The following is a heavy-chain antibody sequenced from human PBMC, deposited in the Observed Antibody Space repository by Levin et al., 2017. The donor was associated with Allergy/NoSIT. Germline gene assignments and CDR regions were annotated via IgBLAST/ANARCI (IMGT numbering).Heavy chain of an antibody. CDR2: IKTDGSSA. CDR3: ARKMVRGIDDPFDM. D-gene: IGHD3-10*01. Sequence: ESLKISCVASGFSLSCYWMHWVRQVPGKGLLWVSRIKTDGSSASYADSVKGRFTIFRDNAENTVYLQMNSLRAEDTAVYYCARKMVRGIDDPFDMWGQGTMVTVSS. CDR1: GFSLSCYW. V-gene: IGHV3-74*01. J-gene: IGHJ3*02.